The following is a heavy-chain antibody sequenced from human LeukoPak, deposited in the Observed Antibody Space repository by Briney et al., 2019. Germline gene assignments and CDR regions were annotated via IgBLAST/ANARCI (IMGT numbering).Heavy chain of an antibody. Sequence: KPSETLSLTCAVYGGSFSGYYWSWIRQPPGKGLEWIGSIYYSGSTYYNPSLKSRVTISVDTSKNQFSLKLSSVTAADTAVYYCARENEWLDYWGQGTLVTVSS. V-gene: IGHV4-34*01. J-gene: IGHJ4*02. D-gene: IGHD6-19*01. CDR2: IYYSGST. CDR1: GGSFSGYY. CDR3: ARENEWLDY.